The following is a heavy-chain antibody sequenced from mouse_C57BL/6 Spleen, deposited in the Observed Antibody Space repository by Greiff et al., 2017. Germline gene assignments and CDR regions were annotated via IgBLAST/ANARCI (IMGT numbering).Heavy chain of an antibody. CDR1: GYTFTEYT. Sequence: VKLVESGAELVKPGASVKLSCKASGYTFTEYTIHWVKQRSGQGLEWIGWIYPVNGSIKYNEKFKDKATLTADKSSSTVYMELSRLTSEDSAVYYCARHEKCRSGWFAYWGQGTLLTVSA. V-gene: IGHV1-62-2*01. CDR2: IYPVNGSI. CDR3: ARHEKCRSGWFAY. D-gene: IGHD1-1*01. J-gene: IGHJ3*01.